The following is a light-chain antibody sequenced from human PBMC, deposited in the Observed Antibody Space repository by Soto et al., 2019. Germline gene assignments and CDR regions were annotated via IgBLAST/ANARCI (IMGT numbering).Light chain of an antibody. CDR2: GAS. CDR3: QQYDNSPIT. Sequence: EIVLTQSPGILSLSPGERASLSCGASQSISSNFLAWYQQKPGQAPRLLIYGASSRATGIPDRFSGTGSETDFTLTISRLEPEDFAVYYCQQYDNSPITFGQGTKVDIK. J-gene: IGKJ1*01. CDR1: QSISSNF. V-gene: IGKV3-20*01.